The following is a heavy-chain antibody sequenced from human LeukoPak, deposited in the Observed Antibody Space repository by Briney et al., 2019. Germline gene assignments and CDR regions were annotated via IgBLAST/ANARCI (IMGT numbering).Heavy chain of an antibody. J-gene: IGHJ4*02. CDR3: ARRGYIGSSWYFDY. D-gene: IGHD6-13*01. V-gene: IGHV4-61*10. CDR1: GASISSANYY. Sequence: PSETLSLTCTVSGASISSANYYWSWVRQPAGKGLEWIGYIYYSGSTNYNPSLKSRVTISVDTSKNQFSLKLSSVTAADTAVYYCARRGYIGSSWYFDYWGQGTLVTVSS. CDR2: IYYSGST.